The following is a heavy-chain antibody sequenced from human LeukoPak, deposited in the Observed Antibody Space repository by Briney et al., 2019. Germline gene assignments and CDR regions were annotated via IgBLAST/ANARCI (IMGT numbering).Heavy chain of an antibody. Sequence: SETLSLTCVVSGDSISSGAYSWSWIRQPPGKGLESIGYIFHTGSIFYNPSPKSRFTISVDNSKNQFSLRLSSVTAADTAVYYCARELWFANAPGSWLDPWGQGTLVTVSS. CDR3: ARELWFANAPGSWLDP. V-gene: IGHV4-30-2*01. J-gene: IGHJ5*02. D-gene: IGHD2-21*01. CDR1: GDSISSGAYS. CDR2: IFHTGSI.